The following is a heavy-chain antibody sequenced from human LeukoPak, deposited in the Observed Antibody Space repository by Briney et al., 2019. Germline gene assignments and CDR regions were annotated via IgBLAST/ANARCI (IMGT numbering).Heavy chain of an antibody. D-gene: IGHD6-19*01. Sequence: GGSLRLSCAASGFTFSSYWMNWARQAPGKGLEWVAVISYDGSNKYYADSVKGRFTISRDNSKNTLYLQMNSLRAEDTAVYYCAKDSRAVAGTRTEFDYWGQGTLVTVSS. V-gene: IGHV3-30*18. CDR2: ISYDGSNK. CDR1: GFTFSSYW. CDR3: AKDSRAVAGTRTEFDY. J-gene: IGHJ4*02.